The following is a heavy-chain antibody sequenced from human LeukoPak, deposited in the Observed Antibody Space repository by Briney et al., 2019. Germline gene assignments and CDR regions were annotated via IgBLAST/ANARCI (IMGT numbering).Heavy chain of an antibody. Sequence: PGRSLRPSCAASGFTFSSYGMHWVRQAPGKGLEWVAVIWYDGSNKYYADSVKGRFTISRDNSKNTLYLQMNSLRAEDTAVYCCARDGMNIYGDYVFDYWGQGTLVTVSS. CDR2: IWYDGSNK. J-gene: IGHJ4*02. CDR1: GFTFSSYG. CDR3: ARDGMNIYGDYVFDY. D-gene: IGHD4-17*01. V-gene: IGHV3-33*01.